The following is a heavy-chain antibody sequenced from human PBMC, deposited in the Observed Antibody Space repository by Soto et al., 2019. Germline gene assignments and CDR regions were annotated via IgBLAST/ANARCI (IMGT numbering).Heavy chain of an antibody. J-gene: IGHJ4*02. CDR2: INAGNGNT. D-gene: IGHD3-10*01. CDR1: GYTFTSYA. Sequence: ASVKVSCKASGYTFTSYAMHWVRQAPGQRLEWMGWINAGNGNTKYSQKFQGRVTITRDTSASTAYMELSSLRSEDTAVYYCARDKRGRFGDLRYWGQGTLVNVSS. V-gene: IGHV1-3*01. CDR3: ARDKRGRFGDLRY.